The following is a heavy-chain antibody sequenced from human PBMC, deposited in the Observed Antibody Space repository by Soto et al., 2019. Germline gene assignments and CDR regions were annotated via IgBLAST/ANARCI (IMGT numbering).Heavy chain of an antibody. CDR1: GYTFNDFY. D-gene: IGHD5-18*01. CDR3: ARDLRGYSNWFHP. CDR2: INPNSGDT. J-gene: IGHJ5*02. V-gene: IGHV1-2*02. Sequence: QVQLVQSGAEVKKPGASVKVSCKTSGYTFNDFYIHWVREAPGQGLEWLGWINPNSGDTHYGQHFQGRVTLIADTSIKTTYMQLSSLAPGDTAMYYCARDLRGYSNWFHPWGQGTLVTVSS.